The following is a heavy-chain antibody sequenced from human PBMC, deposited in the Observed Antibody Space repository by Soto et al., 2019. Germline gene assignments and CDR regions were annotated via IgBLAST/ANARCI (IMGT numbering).Heavy chain of an antibody. Sequence: QVQLQESGPGLVKPSQTLSLTCTVSGGSISSGGYFWSWIRQHPGKGLEWIGYIYYSGSTYYNPSLKSRVTISVDTSKNQFSLKLSSVTAADTAVYYCARGWEPPTYYFDYWGQGTLVTVSS. V-gene: IGHV4-31*03. CDR1: GGSISSGGYF. CDR3: ARGWEPPTYYFDY. CDR2: IYYSGST. J-gene: IGHJ4*02. D-gene: IGHD1-1*01.